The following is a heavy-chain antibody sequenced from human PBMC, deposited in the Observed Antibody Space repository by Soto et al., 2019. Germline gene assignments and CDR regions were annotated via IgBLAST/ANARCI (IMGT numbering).Heavy chain of an antibody. CDR2: ISGSGGST. CDR3: GKGEIEEYYDY. J-gene: IGHJ4*02. V-gene: IGHV3-23*01. Sequence: GGSLRLSCAASGFTFSSYAMSWVRQAPGKGLEWVSAISGSGGSTYYADSVKGRFTTSRDNSKNTLYLQMNSLRAEDTAVYYWGKGEIEEYYDYGGRGTLVTVSS. CDR1: GFTFSSYA.